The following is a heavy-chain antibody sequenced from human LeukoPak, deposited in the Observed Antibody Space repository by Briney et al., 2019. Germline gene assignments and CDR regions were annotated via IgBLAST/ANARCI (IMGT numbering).Heavy chain of an antibody. D-gene: IGHD2-2*02. J-gene: IGHJ4*02. Sequence: GGSLRLSCAASGFTFSSYAMSWVRQAPGKGPEWVSAISGSGGSTYYADSVKGRFTISRDNSKNTLYLQMNSLRAEDTAVYYCAKDKYCSSTSCSTFDYWGQGTLVTVSS. V-gene: IGHV3-23*01. CDR1: GFTFSSYA. CDR2: ISGSGGST. CDR3: AKDKYCSSTSCSTFDY.